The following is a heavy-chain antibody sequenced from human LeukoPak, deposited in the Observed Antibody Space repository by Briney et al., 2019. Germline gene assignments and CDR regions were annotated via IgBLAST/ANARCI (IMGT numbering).Heavy chain of an antibody. Sequence: GGSLRLSCAASGFTFSSYSMNWVRQAPGKGLEWVTYIGSSSSTIYYADSVKDRFTISRDNAKNSLYLQMNSLRAEDTAVYYCASPARYDSSGYYYDLDYWGQGTLVTVSS. CDR2: IGSSSSTI. CDR3: ASPARYDSSGYYYDLDY. V-gene: IGHV3-48*01. CDR1: GFTFSSYS. D-gene: IGHD3-22*01. J-gene: IGHJ4*02.